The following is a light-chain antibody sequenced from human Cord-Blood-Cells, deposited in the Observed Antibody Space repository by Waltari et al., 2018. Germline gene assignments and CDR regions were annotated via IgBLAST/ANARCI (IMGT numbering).Light chain of an antibody. CDR1: QSVSSN. CDR3: QQYNNWPPYT. Sequence: MTQSPATLSVSPGERATLSCRASQSVSSNLAWYQQKPGQAPRLLIYGASTRATGIPARFSGSGSGTESTLTISSLQSEDFAVYYCQQYNNWPPYTFGQGTKLEIK. V-gene: IGKV3-15*01. CDR2: GAS. J-gene: IGKJ2*01.